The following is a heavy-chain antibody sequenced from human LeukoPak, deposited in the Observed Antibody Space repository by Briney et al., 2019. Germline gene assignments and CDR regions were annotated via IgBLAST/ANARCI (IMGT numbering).Heavy chain of an antibody. D-gene: IGHD6-13*01. V-gene: IGHV4-59*01. CDR2: IYYSGST. J-gene: IGHJ4*02. CDR1: GGSISSYY. CDR3: ARDGGSSSSWPNFDY. Sequence: SETLSLTCTVSGGSISSYYWSWIRQPPGKGLEWIGYIYYSGSTNYNPSLKSRVTISVDTSKNQFSLKLSSVTAADTAVYYCARDGGSSSSWPNFDYWGQGTLVTVSS.